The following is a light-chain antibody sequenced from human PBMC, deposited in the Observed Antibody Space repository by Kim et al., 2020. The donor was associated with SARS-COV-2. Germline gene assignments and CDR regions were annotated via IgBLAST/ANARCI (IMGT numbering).Light chain of an antibody. CDR3: CSYAGSPYV. Sequence: QSALTQPLSVSGSPGQSVTISCTGTSSDVGGYDFVSWYQHHPGRAPKVIIYDVNKWPSGVPDRFSGSKSGNTASLTISGLQADDEADYFCCSYAGSPYVLGSGTKVTVL. J-gene: IGLJ1*01. CDR1: SSDVGGYDF. V-gene: IGLV2-11*01. CDR2: DVN.